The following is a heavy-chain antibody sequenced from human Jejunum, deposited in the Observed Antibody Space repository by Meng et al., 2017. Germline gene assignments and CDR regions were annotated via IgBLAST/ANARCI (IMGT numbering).Heavy chain of an antibody. V-gene: IGHV3-53*02. CDR3: ARDWVAVAD. CDR1: GFAVSTTY. J-gene: IGHJ4*02. Sequence: EVQLVETGGGLSQPWGSLRLSCAASGFAVSTTYMSWVRQAPGKGLEWVSVIYSGGNTYYADSVKGRFTISRDGSKNTLYLQMNSLRAEDTAVYYCARDWVAVADWGQGTLVTVSS. CDR2: IYSGGNT. D-gene: IGHD6-19*01.